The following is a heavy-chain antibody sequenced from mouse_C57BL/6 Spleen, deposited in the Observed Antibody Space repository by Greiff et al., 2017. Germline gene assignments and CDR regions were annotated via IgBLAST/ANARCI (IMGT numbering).Heavy chain of an antibody. J-gene: IGHJ2*01. CDR1: GYAFSSSW. D-gene: IGHD3-3*01. CDR2: IYPGDGDT. Sequence: VQLQESGPELVKPGASVKISCKASGYAFSSSWMNWVKQRPGKGLEWIGRIYPGDGDTNDNGKFKGKATLTADKSSSTAYMQLSSLTSEDSAVYFCARGGPSDYWGQGTTLTVSS. V-gene: IGHV1-82*01. CDR3: ARGGPSDY.